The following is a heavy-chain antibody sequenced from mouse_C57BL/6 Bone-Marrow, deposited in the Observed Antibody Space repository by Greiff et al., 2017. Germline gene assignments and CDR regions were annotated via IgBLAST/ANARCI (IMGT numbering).Heavy chain of an antibody. V-gene: IGHV1-64*01. CDR1: GYTFTSYW. Sequence: VKLQQPGAELVKPGASVKLSCKASGYTFTSYWMHWVKQRPGQGLEWIGMIHPNSGSTNYNEKFKSKATLTVDKSSSTAYMQLSSLTSEDSAVYYCARHYGSSSGRYYFDYWGQGTTLTVSS. CDR2: IHPNSGST. CDR3: ARHYGSSSGRYYFDY. D-gene: IGHD1-1*01. J-gene: IGHJ2*01.